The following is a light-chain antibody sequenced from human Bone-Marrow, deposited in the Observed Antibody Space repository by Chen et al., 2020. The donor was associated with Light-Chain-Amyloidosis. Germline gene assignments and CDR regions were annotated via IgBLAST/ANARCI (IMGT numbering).Light chain of an antibody. CDR1: QSISDSY. Sequence: IVLTQSPDTLSLSPGERATLSCRTSQSISDSYLAWYQHKPGQAPRLLMYDASTRATGIPDRFSGSGSGTDFTLSISRLEPEDFAVYYCQHCGHSPKTFGQGTKVEIK. CDR3: QHCGHSPKT. CDR2: DAS. J-gene: IGKJ1*01. V-gene: IGKV3-20*01.